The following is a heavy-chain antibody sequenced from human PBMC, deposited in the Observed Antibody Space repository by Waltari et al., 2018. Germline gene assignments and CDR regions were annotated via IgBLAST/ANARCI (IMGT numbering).Heavy chain of an antibody. CDR1: GYTFTSYY. J-gene: IGHJ4*02. D-gene: IGHD7-27*01. V-gene: IGHV1-46*01. CDR3: ARARTGDLGY. CDR2: INPSGGST. Sequence: QVQLVQSGAEVKKPGASVKVSCKASGYTFTSYYMHWVRQAPGQGLEGMGIINPSGGSTSYAQKFQGRVTMTRYTSTSTVYMELSSLRSEDTAVYYCARARTGDLGYWGQGTLVTVSS.